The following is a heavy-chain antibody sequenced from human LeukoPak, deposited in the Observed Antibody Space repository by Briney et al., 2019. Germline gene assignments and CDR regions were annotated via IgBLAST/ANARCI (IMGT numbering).Heavy chain of an antibody. V-gene: IGHV1-46*01. CDR1: GYTFTSYY. J-gene: IGHJ6*02. CDR2: INPSGGST. Sequence: ASVKVSCTASGYTFTSYYMHWVRQAPGQGLEWMGIINPSGGSTSYAQKFQGRVTMTRDTSTSTVYMELSSLRSEDTAVYYCAIPPQYYYDSSGYSPKPPYYYGMDVWGQGTTVTVSS. CDR3: AIPPQYYYDSSGYSPKPPYYYGMDV. D-gene: IGHD3-22*01.